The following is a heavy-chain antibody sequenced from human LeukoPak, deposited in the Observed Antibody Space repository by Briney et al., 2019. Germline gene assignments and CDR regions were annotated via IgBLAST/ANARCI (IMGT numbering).Heavy chain of an antibody. CDR3: AKDRRGGLYSTAQTLDY. V-gene: IGHV3-30*02. CDR2: ISDDGSKK. Sequence: GGSLRLSCAASGCTLNTYGMHWVRQAPGKGLEWMAFISDDGSKKYFADSVKGRFTMSRDNFKNTLYLQLNNLRPEDTAIYYCAKDRRGGLYSTAQTLDYWGQGALVTVSS. D-gene: IGHD4-11*01. J-gene: IGHJ4*02. CDR1: GCTLNTYG.